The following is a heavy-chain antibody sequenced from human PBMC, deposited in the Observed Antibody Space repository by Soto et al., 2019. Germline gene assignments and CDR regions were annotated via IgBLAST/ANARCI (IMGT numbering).Heavy chain of an antibody. Sequence: QVQLQQWGAGLVKPSETLSLSCAVYGQSFSGHSWAWIRQPPGKGLEWIGEINESGSTYYNPSLKSRVTISTDTSKNQFSLTLRSVSAADTAAYFCARGSGIVALPGELEDVKYDYWGQGTLVNVSS. CDR2: INESGST. CDR1: GQSFSGHS. CDR3: ARGSGIVALPGELEDVKYDY. J-gene: IGHJ4*02. V-gene: IGHV4-34*01. D-gene: IGHD1-1*01.